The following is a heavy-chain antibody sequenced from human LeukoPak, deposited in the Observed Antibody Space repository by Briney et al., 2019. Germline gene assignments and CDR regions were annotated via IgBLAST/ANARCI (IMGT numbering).Heavy chain of an antibody. CDR1: GYTFSSYA. Sequence: GASVKVSCKASGYTFSSYAMNWVRQAPGQGLEWMGWINTNTGNPTYAQGFTGRFVFSLDTSVSTAYLQTSSLKAEDTAVYYCARASNIVAPYYYYYMDVWGKGTTVTVFS. CDR2: INTNTGNP. D-gene: IGHD5-12*01. J-gene: IGHJ6*03. CDR3: ARASNIVAPYYYYYMDV. V-gene: IGHV7-4-1*02.